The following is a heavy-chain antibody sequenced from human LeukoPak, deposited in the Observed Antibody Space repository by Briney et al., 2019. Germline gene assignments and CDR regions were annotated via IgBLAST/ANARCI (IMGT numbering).Heavy chain of an antibody. V-gene: IGHV3-48*03. CDR2: ISSDGNTE. CDR3: ARDIVNGPFVTSLES. Sequence: GGSLRLSCAASGFSLTTYPMNWIRQVPGKGLEWVSHISSDGNTEYYADSVRVRFTMSRDNAKNSLDLHMNSLRTEDTAVYYCARDIVNGPFVTSLESWGQGALVTVSS. J-gene: IGHJ4*02. CDR1: GFSLTTYP. D-gene: IGHD2-8*01.